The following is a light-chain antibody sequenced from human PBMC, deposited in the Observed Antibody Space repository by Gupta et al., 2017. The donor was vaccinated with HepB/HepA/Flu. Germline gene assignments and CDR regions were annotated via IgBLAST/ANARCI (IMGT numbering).Light chain of an antibody. V-gene: IGLV2-11*01. Sequence: QSALTQPRSVSGSPGQSVTISCTGPSSDVGGYNYVSWYQQHPGTAHKLMIYDVSKRPSGVPDRFSGSKSGNTASLTISGLQAEDEADYYCCSYACSDTWVFGGGTKLTVL. CDR1: SSDVGGYNY. CDR2: DVS. J-gene: IGLJ3*02. CDR3: CSYACSDTWV.